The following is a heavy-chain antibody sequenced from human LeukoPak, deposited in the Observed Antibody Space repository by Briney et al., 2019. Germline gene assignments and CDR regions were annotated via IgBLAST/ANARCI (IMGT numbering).Heavy chain of an antibody. Sequence: SETLSLTCTVSGGSISSYYWSWIRQPPGKGLEWIGYIYYSGSTNYNPSLKSRVTISVDTSKNQFSLKPSSVTAADTAVYYCARSGYSGYDPFDYWGQGTLVTVSS. CDR1: GGSISSYY. CDR3: ARSGYSGYDPFDY. D-gene: IGHD5-12*01. V-gene: IGHV4-59*01. CDR2: IYYSGST. J-gene: IGHJ4*02.